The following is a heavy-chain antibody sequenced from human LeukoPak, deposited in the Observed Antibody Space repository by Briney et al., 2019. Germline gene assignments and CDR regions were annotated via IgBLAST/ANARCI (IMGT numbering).Heavy chain of an antibody. CDR3: ARAKRGTPVPISYYYYAMDV. Sequence: EGSLRLSCAASGFTFSPYAMNWVRQAPGKGLEWVSGISGNGGSTHYVDSVKGRFTISRDNSDNTLYLQMDSLRVDDTAVYFCARAKRGTPVPISYYYYAMDVWGQGTTVSVSS. D-gene: IGHD6-19*01. J-gene: IGHJ6*02. V-gene: IGHV3-23*01. CDR2: ISGNGGST. CDR1: GFTFSPYA.